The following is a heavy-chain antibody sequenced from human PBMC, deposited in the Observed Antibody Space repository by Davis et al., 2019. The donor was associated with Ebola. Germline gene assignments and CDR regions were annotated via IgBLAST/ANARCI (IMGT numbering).Heavy chain of an antibody. V-gene: IGHV3-23*01. CDR1: GFIFSSYA. J-gene: IGHJ4*02. Sequence: GGSLRLSCAASGFIFSSYAMSWVRQAPGKGLEWVSTISGSGGSTYYADSVKGRFTISRDNSKNTLYLQMNSLRAEDTAIYYCAKASLWFGELLYGPDDYWGQGTLVTVSS. D-gene: IGHD3-10*01. CDR2: ISGSGGST. CDR3: AKASLWFGELLYGPDDY.